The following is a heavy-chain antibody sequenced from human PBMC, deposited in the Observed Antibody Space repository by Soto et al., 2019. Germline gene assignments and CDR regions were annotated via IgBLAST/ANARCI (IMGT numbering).Heavy chain of an antibody. CDR1: GYTFTGYY. V-gene: IGHV1-2*02. CDR2: INPETGGT. D-gene: IGHD6-13*01. J-gene: IGHJ6*02. Sequence: GASVKVSCKASGYTFTGYYVHWVRDAPGQGLEWMGWINPETGGTSYAQKFQGRVTLSRDTSINTAYLELSSLRFDDAAVYFCARERFQVIADGMDVWGQGTTVTVSS. CDR3: ARERFQVIADGMDV.